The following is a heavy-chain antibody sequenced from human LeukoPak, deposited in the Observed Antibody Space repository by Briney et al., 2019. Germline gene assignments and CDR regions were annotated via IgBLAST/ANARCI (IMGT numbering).Heavy chain of an antibody. J-gene: IGHJ6*03. Sequence: GGSLRLSCAASGFTFSKYAMSWVRQAPGKGLEWVSAISGSGGSTYYADSVKGRFTISRDNSQNTLYQEMNSLRAEDTAIYYCARAGYCSGGSCPSYYYYMDVWGKGTTVTISS. CDR3: ARAGYCSGGSCPSYYYYMDV. CDR1: GFTFSKYA. CDR2: ISGSGGST. D-gene: IGHD2-15*01. V-gene: IGHV3-23*01.